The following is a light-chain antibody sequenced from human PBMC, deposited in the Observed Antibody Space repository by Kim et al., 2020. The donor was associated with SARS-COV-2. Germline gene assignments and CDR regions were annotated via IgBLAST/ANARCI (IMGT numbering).Light chain of an antibody. CDR2: EVS. V-gene: IGLV2-23*02. Sequence: QSALTQPASVSGSPGQSITISCTGTSSDVGSYNLVSWYQQHPGKAPKLMIYEVSKRHSGVSNRFSGSKSGNTASLTISGLQAEYEADYYCCSYAGSSTSPYVFGTGTKVTVL. J-gene: IGLJ1*01. CDR3: CSYAGSSTSPYV. CDR1: SSDVGSYNL.